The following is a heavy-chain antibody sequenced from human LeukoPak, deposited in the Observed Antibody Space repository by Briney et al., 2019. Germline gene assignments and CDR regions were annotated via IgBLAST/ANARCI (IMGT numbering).Heavy chain of an antibody. J-gene: IGHJ4*02. CDR2: ISAYNGNT. D-gene: IGHD2-2*01. CDR1: GYTFTSYG. Sequence: ASVKVSCEASGYTFTSYGISWVRQAPGQGLEWMGWISAYNGNTNYAQKLQGRVTMTTDTSTSTAYMELRSLRSDDTAVYYCARVRWYQLLSYYFDYWGQGTLVTVSS. V-gene: IGHV1-18*01. CDR3: ARVRWYQLLSYYFDY.